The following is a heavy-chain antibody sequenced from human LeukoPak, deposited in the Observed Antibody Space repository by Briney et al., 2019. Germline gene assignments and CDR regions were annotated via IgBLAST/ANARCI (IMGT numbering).Heavy chain of an antibody. V-gene: IGHV3-30-3*01. CDR3: AKDMYGYGYYFDY. CDR2: ISYDGSNK. J-gene: IGHJ4*02. Sequence: GGSLRLSCAASGFTFSSYAMHWVRQAPGKGLEWVAVISYDGSNKYYADSVKGRFTISRDNSKNTLYLQMNSLRAEDTAVYYCAKDMYGYGYYFDYWGQGTLVTVSS. D-gene: IGHD3-10*02. CDR1: GFTFSSYA.